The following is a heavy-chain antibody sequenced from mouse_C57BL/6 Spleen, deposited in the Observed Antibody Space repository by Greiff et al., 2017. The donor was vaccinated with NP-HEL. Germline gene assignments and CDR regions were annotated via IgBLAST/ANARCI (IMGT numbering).Heavy chain of an antibody. V-gene: IGHV1-22*01. D-gene: IGHD4-1*01. Sequence: VQLKESGPELVKPGASVKMSCKASGYTFTDYNMHWVKQSHGKSLEWIGYINPNNGGTSYNQKFKGKATLTVNKSSSTAYMELRSLTSEDSAVYYCARTYWDSYFDYWGQGTTLTVSS. J-gene: IGHJ2*01. CDR1: GYTFTDYN. CDR3: ARTYWDSYFDY. CDR2: INPNNGGT.